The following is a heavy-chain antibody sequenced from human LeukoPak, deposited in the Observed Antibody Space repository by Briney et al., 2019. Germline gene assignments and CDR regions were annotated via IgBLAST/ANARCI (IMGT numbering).Heavy chain of an antibody. J-gene: IGHJ2*01. V-gene: IGHV4-59*08. CDR1: GGPISSYY. CDR3: ARPKEDSGSYYGYWYFDL. D-gene: IGHD1-26*01. CDR2: IYYSGST. Sequence: SETLSLTCTVSGGPISSYYWSWIRQPPGKGLEWIGYIYYSGSTNYNPSLKSRVTISVDTSKNQFSLKLSSVTAADTAVYYCARPKEDSGSYYGYWYFDLWGRGTLVTVSS.